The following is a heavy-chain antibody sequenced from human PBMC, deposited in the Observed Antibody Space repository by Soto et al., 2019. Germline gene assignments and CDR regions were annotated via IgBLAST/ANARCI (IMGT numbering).Heavy chain of an antibody. CDR1: GYTLTELS. V-gene: IGHV1-24*01. J-gene: IGHJ4*02. Sequence: ASVKVSCKVSGYTLTELSMHWVRQAPGKGLEWMGGFVPEFGAPIYAQNFQGRVTITADESTSTTYMELSSLRSEDTAVYYCAGRYYNGGGGYHSMWGQGTLVTVSS. D-gene: IGHD3-10*02. CDR2: FVPEFGAP. CDR3: AGRYYNGGGGYHSM.